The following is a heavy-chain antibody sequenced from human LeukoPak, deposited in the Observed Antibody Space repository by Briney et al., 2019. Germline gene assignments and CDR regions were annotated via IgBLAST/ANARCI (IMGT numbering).Heavy chain of an antibody. Sequence: GGSLRLSCAASGFTFSSYTMSWVRQAPGKGLEWVSAISGSGGSTYYADSVKGRFTISRDNSKNTLYLQMNSLRAEDTAVYYCAKDVVGATTEFDYWGQGTLVTVSS. CDR3: AKDVVGATTEFDY. CDR1: GFTFSSYT. D-gene: IGHD1-26*01. V-gene: IGHV3-23*01. CDR2: ISGSGGST. J-gene: IGHJ4*02.